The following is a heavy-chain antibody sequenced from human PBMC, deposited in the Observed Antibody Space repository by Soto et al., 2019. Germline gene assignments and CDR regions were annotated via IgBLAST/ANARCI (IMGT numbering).Heavy chain of an antibody. CDR3: ARHVLRFLGQLYYMDV. Sequence: GGSLRLSCAASGFTVSSNYMSWVRQAPGKGLEWVSVIYSGGSTYYADSVKGRFTISRDNSKNTLYLQMNSLRAEDTAVYYCARHVLRFLGQLYYMDVWGKGTTVTVSS. D-gene: IGHD3-3*01. J-gene: IGHJ6*03. CDR1: GFTVSSNY. CDR2: IYSGGST. V-gene: IGHV3-66*04.